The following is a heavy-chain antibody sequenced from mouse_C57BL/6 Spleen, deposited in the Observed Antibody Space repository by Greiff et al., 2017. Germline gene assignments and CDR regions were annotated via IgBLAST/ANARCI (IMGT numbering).Heavy chain of an antibody. CDR2: INPGSGGT. Sequence: VQLQQSGAELVRPGTSVKVSCKASGYAFTNYLIEWVKQRPGQGLEWIGVINPGSGGTNYNEKFKGKATLTADKSSSTASMQLSSLTSEDSAVYFCARSSNLYYFDYWGQGTTLTVSS. J-gene: IGHJ2*01. CDR1: GYAFTNYL. V-gene: IGHV1-54*01. CDR3: ARSSNLYYFDY.